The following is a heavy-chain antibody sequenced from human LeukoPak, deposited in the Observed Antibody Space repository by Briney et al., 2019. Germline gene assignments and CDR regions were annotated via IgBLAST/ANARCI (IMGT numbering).Heavy chain of an antibody. CDR1: GFTFSSYG. CDR2: ISYDGSNK. CDR3: ARGDYGDNYYYYYMDV. Sequence: GRSLRLSCAASGFTFSSYGMHWVRQAPGKGLEWVAVISYDGSNKYYADSVKGRFTISRDNSKNTLYLQMNSLRAEDTAVYYCARGDYGDNYYYYYMDVWGKGTTVTVSS. J-gene: IGHJ6*03. V-gene: IGHV3-30*03. D-gene: IGHD4-17*01.